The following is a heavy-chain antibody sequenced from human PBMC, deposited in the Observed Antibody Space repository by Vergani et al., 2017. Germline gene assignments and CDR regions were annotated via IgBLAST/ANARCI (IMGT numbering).Heavy chain of an antibody. CDR1: GFTFSSYA. Sequence: EVQLLESGGGLVQPGGSLRLSCTASGFTFSSYAMSWVRQAPGKGLEWVSAISGSGGSTYYADSVKGRFTISRDNSKNTLYLQMNSLRAEDTAVYYCANHENWNYARAFDYWGQGTLVTVSS. CDR2: ISGSGGST. J-gene: IGHJ4*02. CDR3: ANHENWNYARAFDY. D-gene: IGHD1-7*01. V-gene: IGHV3-23*01.